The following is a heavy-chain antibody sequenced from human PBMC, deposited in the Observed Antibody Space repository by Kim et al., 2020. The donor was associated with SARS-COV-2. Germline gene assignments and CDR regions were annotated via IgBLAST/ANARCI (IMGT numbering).Heavy chain of an antibody. J-gene: IGHJ6*02. CDR1: GFTFSSCS. Sequence: GGSLRLSCAASGFTFSSCSIHWVRQAPGKGLEWVAVISYDGSKKYYVDSVKGRFTISRDNSKNTLYLQMNSLRAEDTALYYCARDQWSRLRGLTYSYYGIDVWGQGTTVTVSS. D-gene: IGHD3-10*01. CDR2: ISYDGSKK. V-gene: IGHV3-30-3*01. CDR3: ARDQWSRLRGLTYSYYGIDV.